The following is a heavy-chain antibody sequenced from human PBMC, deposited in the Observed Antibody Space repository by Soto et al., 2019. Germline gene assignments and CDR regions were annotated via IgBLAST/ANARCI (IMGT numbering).Heavy chain of an antibody. CDR1: GGTFNTYA. CDR3: VRDGHVHTPALVY. J-gene: IGHJ4*02. V-gene: IGHV1-69*19. D-gene: IGHD3-10*02. Sequence: QVQLVQSGAEMKKPGSSVKVSCQSSGGTFNTYAMNWVRQDPGQGTEWMGDISPMFGAANYAPKFQGRVTITEDVSTGISYMQSWSLPSEDTGIYFCVRDGHVHTPALVYWGQGTLVTVSS. CDR2: ISPMFGAA.